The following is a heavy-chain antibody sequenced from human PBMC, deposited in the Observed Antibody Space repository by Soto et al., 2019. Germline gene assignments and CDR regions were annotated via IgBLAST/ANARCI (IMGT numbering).Heavy chain of an antibody. CDR3: ARPRDVAGTPWGFDL. CDR2: ILYSGNT. Sequence: PSETLSLTCTVSGGSMTSNTHYWGWIRQPPGKGLEWIGSILYSGNTYYNLSLKSRVTISVDTSKSQFSLNLTSVTAADTAVYYCARPRDVAGTPWGFDLWGEGTLVTVSS. J-gene: IGHJ1*01. CDR1: GGSMTSNTHY. D-gene: IGHD3-9*01. V-gene: IGHV4-39*01.